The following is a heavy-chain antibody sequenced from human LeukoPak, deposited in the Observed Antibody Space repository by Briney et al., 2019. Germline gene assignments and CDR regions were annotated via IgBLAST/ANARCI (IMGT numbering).Heavy chain of an antibody. CDR2: INPSGGST. Sequence: ASVKVYCKASGYTFTSYYMHWVRQAPGQGLEWMGIINPSGGSTSYAQKFQGRVTMTRDTSTSTVYMELSSLSSEDTAVYYCARVSSGASMITFGGVLDYWGQGTLVTVSS. CDR3: ARVSSGASMITFGGVLDY. V-gene: IGHV1-46*01. D-gene: IGHD3-16*01. CDR1: GYTFTSYY. J-gene: IGHJ4*02.